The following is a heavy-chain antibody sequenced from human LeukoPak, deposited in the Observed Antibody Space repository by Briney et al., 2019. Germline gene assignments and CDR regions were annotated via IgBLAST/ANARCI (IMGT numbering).Heavy chain of an antibody. CDR1: GLTFSSYW. D-gene: IGHD2-15*01. CDR3: ARVKSCSGGSCYIGGWFDP. CDR2: IKQDGSEK. J-gene: IGHJ5*02. Sequence: PGGSLRLSCAASGLTFSSYWMSWVRQAPGKGLEWVANIKQDGSEKYYVDSVKGRFTISRDNAKNSLYLQMNSLRAEDTAVYYCARVKSCSGGSCYIGGWFDPWGQGTLVTVSS. V-gene: IGHV3-7*01.